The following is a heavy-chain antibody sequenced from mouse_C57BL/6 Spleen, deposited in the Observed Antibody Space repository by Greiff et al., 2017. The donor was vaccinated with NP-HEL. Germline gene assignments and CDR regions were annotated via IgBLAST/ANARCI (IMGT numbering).Heavy chain of an antibody. CDR2: LDPETGGT. CDR1: GYTFTDYE. J-gene: IGHJ1*03. CDR3: TRSRSTWYFDV. Sequence: QVQLKESGAELVRPGASVTLSCKASGYTFTDYEMHWVKQTPVHGLEWIGALDPETGGTAYNQKFKGKAILTADKSSSTAYMELRSLTSEDSAVYYCTRSRSTWYFDVWGTGTTVTVSS. V-gene: IGHV1-15*01. D-gene: IGHD5-1*01.